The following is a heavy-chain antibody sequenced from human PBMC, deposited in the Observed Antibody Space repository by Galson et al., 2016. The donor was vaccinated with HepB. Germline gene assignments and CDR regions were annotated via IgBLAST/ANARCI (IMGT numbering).Heavy chain of an antibody. CDR3: AKELSPHTIPSYNGMDV. CDR1: GFTFSSYG. D-gene: IGHD3-3*01. CDR2: ISYSRTTYDRGNK. J-gene: IGHJ6*02. V-gene: IGHV3-30*18. Sequence: SLRLSCAASGFTFSSYGMHWVRQAPGKGLEWVAVISYSRTTYDRGNKNYADSVKGRFTISRDNSKNTLYLQMNSLRPEDTAVYYCAKELSPHTIPSYNGMDVWGQGTTVTVSS.